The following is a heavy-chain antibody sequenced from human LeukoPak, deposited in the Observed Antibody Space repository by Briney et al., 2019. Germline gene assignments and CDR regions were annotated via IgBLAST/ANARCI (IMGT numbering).Heavy chain of an antibody. Sequence: PSETLSLTCAVYGGSFSGYYWSWIRQPPGKGLEWIGEINHSGSTYYNPSLKSRVTISVDTSKNQFSLKLSSVTAADTAVYYCARVRRSPGIAVARLHYFDYWGQGTLVTVSS. CDR1: GGSFSGYY. V-gene: IGHV4-34*01. D-gene: IGHD6-19*01. J-gene: IGHJ4*02. CDR2: INHSGST. CDR3: ARVRRSPGIAVARLHYFDY.